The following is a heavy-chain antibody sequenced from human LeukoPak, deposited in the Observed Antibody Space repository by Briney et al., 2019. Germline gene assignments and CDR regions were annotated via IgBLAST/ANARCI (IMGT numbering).Heavy chain of an antibody. CDR1: GFTFSSYA. V-gene: IGHV3-23*01. Sequence: SGVSLRLSCAASGFTFSSYAMSWVRQAPGMELEWVSSLSGSGGSTYYADSVKGRFSTSRDNSKNTLYLQMNSLRAEDTAVYYCAKDSHDFDSNYSDHWGQGTLVTVSS. CDR2: LSGSGGST. J-gene: IGHJ4*02. CDR3: AKDSHDFDSNYSDH. D-gene: IGHD3-22*01.